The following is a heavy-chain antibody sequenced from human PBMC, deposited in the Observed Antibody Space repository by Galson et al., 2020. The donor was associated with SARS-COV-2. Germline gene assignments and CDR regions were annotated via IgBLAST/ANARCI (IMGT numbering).Heavy chain of an antibody. J-gene: IGHJ4*02. Sequence: GESLKTSCKASGYTFTSYYIHWVRQAPGQGLEWMGIINPSGGGTTYAQKFQGRVTMTRDTSTSTVYMELSSLRSEDTAVYYCARDSQGGNDDNYLLFWGQGTLVTVSS. D-gene: IGHD3-16*01. CDR2: INPSGGGT. V-gene: IGHV1-46*01. CDR3: ARDSQGGNDDNYLLF. CDR1: GYTFTSYY.